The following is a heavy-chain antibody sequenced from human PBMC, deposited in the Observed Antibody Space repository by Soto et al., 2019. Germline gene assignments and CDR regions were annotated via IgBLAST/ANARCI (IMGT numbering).Heavy chain of an antibody. V-gene: IGHV1-18*01. CDR1: GYTFTSYG. CDR2: INAYSTYT. CDR3: ARDDSSGPGRFDP. D-gene: IGHD3-22*01. Sequence: QVQLVQSGAEVKNPGASVKVSCKASGYTFTSYGFSWVRQAPGQGLEWMGWINAYSTYTDYAQNLQGRVTMTTDRSRSTAYMELRSLRSDDTAVYYCARDDSSGPGRFDPWGQGTLVTVSS. J-gene: IGHJ5*02.